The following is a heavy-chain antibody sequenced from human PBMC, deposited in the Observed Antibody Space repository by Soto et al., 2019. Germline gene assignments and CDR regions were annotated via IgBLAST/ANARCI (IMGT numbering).Heavy chain of an antibody. CDR1: GFPFSSYS. CDR3: LTGSDAFDI. Sequence: GGSLRLSCAASGFPFSSYSMNWVRQAPGKGLEYVSAISTNSGNIGYADNFKGRVTITRNTAITTAYLEMSSLRSEDTAVYYCLTGSDAFDIWGQGKMVTVSS. V-gene: IGHV3-64D*06. CDR2: ISTNSGNI. D-gene: IGHD3-10*01. J-gene: IGHJ3*02.